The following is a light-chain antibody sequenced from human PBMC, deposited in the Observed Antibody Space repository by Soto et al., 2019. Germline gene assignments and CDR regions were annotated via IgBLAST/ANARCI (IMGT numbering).Light chain of an antibody. CDR1: QSVSSY. J-gene: IGKJ1*01. CDR2: DAS. CDR3: QQYGNSPST. V-gene: IGKV3-11*01. Sequence: IVLTKSPATLHLSPGERATLSCRASQSVSSYLAWYQQKPGQAPRLLIYDASNRATGIPARFSGSGSGTDFTLTTSRLEPEDFAVYYCQQYGNSPSTFGQGTMVDIK.